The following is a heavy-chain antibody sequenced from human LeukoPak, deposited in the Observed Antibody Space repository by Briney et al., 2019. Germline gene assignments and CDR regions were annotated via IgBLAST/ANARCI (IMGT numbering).Heavy chain of an antibody. J-gene: IGHJ6*02. CDR1: GFTFSTYG. D-gene: IGHD3-9*01. CDR3: ARAPGAYYDILTGYYTPYYYYGMDV. V-gene: IGHV3-23*01. Sequence: PGGSLRLSCTASGFTFSTYGMSWVRQAPGKGPEWVSSIGIGGSTTYYADSVKGRFTISRDNSKNTLYLQMNSLRAEDTAVYYCARAPGAYYDILTGYYTPYYYYGMDVWGQGTTVTVSS. CDR2: IGIGGSTT.